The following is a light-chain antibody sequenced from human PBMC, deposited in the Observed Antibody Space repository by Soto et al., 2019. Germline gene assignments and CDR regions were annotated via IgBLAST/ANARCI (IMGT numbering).Light chain of an antibody. CDR1: RSNIGSNT. CDR2: SNN. J-gene: IGLJ1*01. Sequence: QSVLTQPPSASGTPGQRVTISCSGSRSNIGSNTVNWYQQLPGSAPKLLIYSNNQRPSGVPDRFSGSKSGTSASLAISGLQSEDEADYYCAAWDDSLNGFYVFGLGPSSPS. V-gene: IGLV1-44*01. CDR3: AAWDDSLNGFYV.